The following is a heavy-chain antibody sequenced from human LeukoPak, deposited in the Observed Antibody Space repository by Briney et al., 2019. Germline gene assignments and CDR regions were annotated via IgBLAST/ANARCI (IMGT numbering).Heavy chain of an antibody. Sequence: ASETLSLTCTVPGGSIRSYYWSWIRQPAGKGLEWIGRIYPSGSPNYNPYFKSRVTMSADTSKNQFSLKLSSVTAADTAVYYCARLSNSGSYPFDYWGQGTLVTVSS. CDR3: ARLSNSGSYPFDY. V-gene: IGHV4-4*07. D-gene: IGHD1-26*01. CDR2: IYPSGSP. J-gene: IGHJ4*02. CDR1: GGSIRSYY.